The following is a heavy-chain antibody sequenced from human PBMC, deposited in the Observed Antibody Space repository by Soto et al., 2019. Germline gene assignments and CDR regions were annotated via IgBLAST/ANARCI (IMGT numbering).Heavy chain of an antibody. Sequence: GGSLRLSCAASGFTFSSYWMSLVRQTPGKGLEWVANIKEDGSEKYYVDSVKGRFTMTRDTSISTAYMELSRLRSDDTAVYYCARERLGSTVTTAMDVWGKGTTVTVSS. CDR3: ARERLGSTVTTAMDV. D-gene: IGHD4-17*01. CDR1: GFTFSSYW. V-gene: IGHV3-7*03. J-gene: IGHJ6*03. CDR2: IKEDGSEK.